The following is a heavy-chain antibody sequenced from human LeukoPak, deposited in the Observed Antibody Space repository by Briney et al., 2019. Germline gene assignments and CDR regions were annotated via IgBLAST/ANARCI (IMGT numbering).Heavy chain of an antibody. CDR3: ARAPMIVVVFPPRLDF. CDR2: INPNTGGT. D-gene: IGHD3-22*01. CDR1: GYTFTGYY. V-gene: IGHV1-2*02. J-gene: IGHJ4*02. Sequence: WASVKVSCKTSGYTFTGYYMHWVGQAPGQGLEWMGWINPNTGGTNYAQKFQGRVTMTSDTSISTAYMELSSLRSDDTAVYYCARAPMIVVVFPPRLDFWGQGTLVTVSS.